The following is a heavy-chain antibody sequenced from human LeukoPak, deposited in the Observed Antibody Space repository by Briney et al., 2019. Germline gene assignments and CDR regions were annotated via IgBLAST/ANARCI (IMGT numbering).Heavy chain of an antibody. CDR2: ISYDGSNK. V-gene: IGHV3-30*18. D-gene: IGHD3-22*01. Sequence: PGGSLRLSCAASGFTFSSYGMHWVRQAPGKGLEWVAVISYDGSNKYYADSVKGRFTISRDNSKNTLYLQMNSLRAEDTAVYYCAKEAYYYDSSGYSDYWGQGTLVTVSS. CDR1: GFTFSSYG. J-gene: IGHJ4*02. CDR3: AKEAYYYDSSGYSDY.